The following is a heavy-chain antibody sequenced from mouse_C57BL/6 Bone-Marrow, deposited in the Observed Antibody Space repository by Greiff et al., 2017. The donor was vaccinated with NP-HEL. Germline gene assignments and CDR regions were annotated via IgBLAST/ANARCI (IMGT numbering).Heavy chain of an antibody. V-gene: IGHV1-61*01. CDR1: GYTFTSYW. J-gene: IGHJ2*01. CDR3: ASGYYGSSPFDY. CDR2: IYPSDSET. D-gene: IGHD1-1*01. Sequence: QVQLQQPGAELVRPGSSVKLSCKASGYTFTSYWMDWVKQRPGQGLEWIGNIYPSDSETHYNQQFKDKATLTVDKSSSTAYMQLSSLTSEDSAVYYGASGYYGSSPFDYWGQGTTLTVSS.